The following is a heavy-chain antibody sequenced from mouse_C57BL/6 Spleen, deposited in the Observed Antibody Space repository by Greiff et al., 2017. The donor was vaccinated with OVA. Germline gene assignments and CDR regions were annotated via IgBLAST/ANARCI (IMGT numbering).Heavy chain of an antibody. V-gene: IGHV1-69*01. D-gene: IGHD2-2*01. Sequence: QVQLQQPGAELVMPGASVKLSCKASGYTFTSYWMHWVKQRPGQGLEWIGEIDPSDSYTNYNQKFKGKSTSTVDKSSSTAYMQLSSLTSEDSAVYYCARTVTDFFDYWGQGITLTVAS. J-gene: IGHJ2*01. CDR2: IDPSDSYT. CDR1: GYTFTSYW. CDR3: ARTVTDFFDY.